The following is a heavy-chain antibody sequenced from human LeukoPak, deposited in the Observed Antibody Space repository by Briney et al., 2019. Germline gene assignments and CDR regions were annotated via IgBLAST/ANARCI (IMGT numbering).Heavy chain of an antibody. V-gene: IGHV4-59*01. Sequence: SETLSLTCTVSGGSISSYYWSWIRQPPGKGLEWIGYIYYSGSTNYNPSLKSRVTISVDTSKNEFSLKLSSVTAADTAVYYCARGRGYSYGLLRFDYWGQGTLVTVSS. CDR1: GGSISSYY. CDR2: IYYSGST. J-gene: IGHJ4*02. D-gene: IGHD5-18*01. CDR3: ARGRGYSYGLLRFDY.